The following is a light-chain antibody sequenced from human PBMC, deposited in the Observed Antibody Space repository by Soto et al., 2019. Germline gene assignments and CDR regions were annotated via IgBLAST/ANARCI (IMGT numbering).Light chain of an antibody. CDR1: QSIGKY. CDR2: AAS. Sequence: DIQMTQSPSSLSASVGDRVTITCRASQSIGKYLNWYQQKPGKAPNLLVYAASSLQSGVPSRFTGSGSGTDFTLTISSLHPEDFATYFCQQSYTTPITFGQGTRLEIK. J-gene: IGKJ5*01. V-gene: IGKV1-39*01. CDR3: QQSYTTPIT.